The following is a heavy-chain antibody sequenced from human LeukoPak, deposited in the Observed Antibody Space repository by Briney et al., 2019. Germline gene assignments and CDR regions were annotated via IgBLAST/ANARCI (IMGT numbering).Heavy chain of an antibody. V-gene: IGHV3-53*01. CDR3: ARHLPFDP. CDR1: GFGVSSDY. CDR2: IYRDGTT. Sequence: GGSLRLSCAASGFGVSSDYMSWVRQPPGKGLDLVSVIYRDGTTYYADSVKGRFTISRDNSKNTVYLQMNNLRAEDTAVYHCARHLPFDPWGQGTLVTVSS. J-gene: IGHJ5*02.